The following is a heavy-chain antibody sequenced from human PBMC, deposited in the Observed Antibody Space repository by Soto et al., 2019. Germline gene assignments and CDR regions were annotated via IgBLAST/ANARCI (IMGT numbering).Heavy chain of an antibody. V-gene: IGHV4-61*01. Sequence: PSETLSLTCTVSGGSVSSSSYYWSWIRQPPGKGLEWIGYIYYSGSTNYSPSLKSRVTISVDTSKNQFSLKLSSVTAADTAVYYCARAPYDSSGYTFAFDPWGQGTLVTVSS. CDR2: IYYSGST. D-gene: IGHD3-22*01. CDR3: ARAPYDSSGYTFAFDP. CDR1: GGSVSSSSYY. J-gene: IGHJ5*02.